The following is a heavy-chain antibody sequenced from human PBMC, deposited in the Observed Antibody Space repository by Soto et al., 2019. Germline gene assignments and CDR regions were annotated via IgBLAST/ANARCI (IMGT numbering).Heavy chain of an antibody. D-gene: IGHD6-13*01. V-gene: IGHV2-5*01. CDR2: IYWNDDK. Sequence: ESGPTLVNPTQTLTLTCTFSGFSLSTSGVGVGWIRQPPGKALEWLALIYWNDDKRYSPSLKSRLTITKDTSKNQVVLTMTNMDPVDTATYYCAHGTEQLARAVALTFFDYWGQGTLVTVAS. J-gene: IGHJ4*02. CDR1: GFSLSTSGVG. CDR3: AHGTEQLARAVALTFFDY.